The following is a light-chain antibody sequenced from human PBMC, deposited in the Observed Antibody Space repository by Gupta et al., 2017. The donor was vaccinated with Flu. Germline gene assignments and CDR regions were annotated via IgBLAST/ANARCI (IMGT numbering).Light chain of an antibody. CDR3: QQSAASQWT. V-gene: IGKV3-20*01. Sequence: EIVLTQSPGTLSLSPGESATLSCRASQSFTNNYLAWYQQKPGQAPRLLIFGTSNRATGVPDRFSGSVSGTDFTLNISRMEPEDVAVYYCQQSAASQWTFGQGTKVEI. J-gene: IGKJ1*01. CDR1: QSFTNNY. CDR2: GTS.